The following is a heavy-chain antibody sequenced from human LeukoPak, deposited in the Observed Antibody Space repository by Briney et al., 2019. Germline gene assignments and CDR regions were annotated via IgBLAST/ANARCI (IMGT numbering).Heavy chain of an antibody. CDR2: INPDRSDT. D-gene: IGHD3-3*01. Sequence: ASVKVSCKASGYTFTGYYMHWVRQAPGQGLEWMGWINPDRSDTNYAQKFQGRVTMTRDTSISTAYMELSRLRSDDTAVYYCARVYYTHGFDSWGQGTKVSVSP. CDR3: ARVYYTHGFDS. V-gene: IGHV1-2*02. CDR1: GYTFTGYY. J-gene: IGHJ3*02.